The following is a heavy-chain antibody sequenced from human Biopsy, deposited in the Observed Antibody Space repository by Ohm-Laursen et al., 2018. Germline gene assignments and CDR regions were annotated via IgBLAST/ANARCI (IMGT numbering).Heavy chain of an antibody. Sequence: ASVKVSCKASGYTSTGQYLHWVRQVPGQGLEWMGWINPHSGTTKFAQDFQGRVTMTRDTSITTAYMELRRLRSDDTAVYYCAKSQDLRGGAEYFQHWGQGALVTVSS. CDR1: GYTSTGQY. CDR2: INPHSGTT. D-gene: IGHD2-15*01. CDR3: AKSQDLRGGAEYFQH. V-gene: IGHV1-2*02. J-gene: IGHJ1*01.